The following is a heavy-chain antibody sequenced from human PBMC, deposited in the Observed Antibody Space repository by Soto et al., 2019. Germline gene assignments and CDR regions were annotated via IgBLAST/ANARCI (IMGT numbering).Heavy chain of an antibody. V-gene: IGHV3-30*03. D-gene: IGHD2-15*01. CDR1: GFTFSSYG. CDR3: ASNSVVVVAARAFDY. J-gene: IGHJ4*02. CDR2: ISYDGSNK. Sequence: SLSLSCAASGFTFSSYGMHWVRQAPGKGLEWVAVISYDGSNKYYADSVKGRFTISRDNSKNTLYLQMNSLRAEDTDVYYCASNSVVVVAARAFDYWGQGTLVTVSS.